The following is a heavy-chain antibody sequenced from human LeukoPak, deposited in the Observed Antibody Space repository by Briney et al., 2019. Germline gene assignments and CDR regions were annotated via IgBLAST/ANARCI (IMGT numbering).Heavy chain of an antibody. CDR3: ARRKLENGMDV. CDR1: GGSISSGDYY. J-gene: IGHJ6*02. CDR2: IYYSGST. D-gene: IGHD1-1*01. Sequence: SETLSLTCTVSGGSISSGDYYWSWIRQPPGKGLEWIGYIYYSGSTYYNPSLKSRVTISVDTSKNQFSLKLSSVTAPDTAVYYCARRKLENGMDVWGQGTTVTVSS. V-gene: IGHV4-30-4*02.